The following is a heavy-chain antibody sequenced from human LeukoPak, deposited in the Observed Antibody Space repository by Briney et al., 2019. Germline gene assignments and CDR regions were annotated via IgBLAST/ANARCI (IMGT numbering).Heavy chain of an antibody. D-gene: IGHD3-22*01. J-gene: IGHJ1*01. V-gene: IGHV3-74*01. CDR1: GFIFSSYA. CDR3: ARAPSEIGGYYPEYFRH. Sequence: GGSLRLSCAASGFIFSSYAMSWVRQAPGKGLVWVSRIKSDGSTRYADSVKGRFTVSRDNAKNTVSLQMNSLRAEDTGVYYCARAPSEIGGYYPEYFRHWGQGTLVIVSS. CDR2: IKSDGST.